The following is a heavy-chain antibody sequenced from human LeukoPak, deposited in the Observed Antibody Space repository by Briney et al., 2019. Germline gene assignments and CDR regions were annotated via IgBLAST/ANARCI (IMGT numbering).Heavy chain of an antibody. CDR3: ARLGGTDWFDP. CDR1: GYTFTGYY. Sequence: GASVKVSCKASGYTFTGYYMHWVRQAPGQGLEWMGWINPNSGGTNYAQKFQGWVTMTRDTSISTAYMELSSLKASDTAMYYCARLGGTDWFDPWGQGTLVTVSS. V-gene: IGHV1-2*04. J-gene: IGHJ5*02. D-gene: IGHD1-1*01. CDR2: INPNSGGT.